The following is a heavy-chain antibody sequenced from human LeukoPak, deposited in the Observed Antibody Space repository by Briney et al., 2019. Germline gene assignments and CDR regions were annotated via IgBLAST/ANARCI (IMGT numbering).Heavy chain of an antibody. V-gene: IGHV3-30*04. D-gene: IGHD1-26*01. CDR1: GFTFSSYA. Sequence: TGGSLRLSCAASGFTFSSYAMHWVRQARGKGLEWVAVISYDGSNKYYADSVKGRFTISRDNSKNTLYLRMNSLRAEDTAVYYCARDRGAEGCFDYWGQGTLVTVSS. J-gene: IGHJ4*02. CDR3: ARDRGAEGCFDY. CDR2: ISYDGSNK.